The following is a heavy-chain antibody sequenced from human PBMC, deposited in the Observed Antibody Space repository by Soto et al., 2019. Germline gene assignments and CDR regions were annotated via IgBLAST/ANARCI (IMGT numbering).Heavy chain of an antibody. V-gene: IGHV4-59*04. J-gene: IGHJ6*02. Sequence: LTCTVSGGSISSYYWSWIRQPPGKGLEWIGYIYHSGSTYYNPSLKSRVTISVYTSKNQFSLKLSSVTAADTAVYYCACIFSGGYGYGFYYYGMDVWGQGTTVTVSS. CDR1: GGSISSYY. CDR2: IYHSGST. D-gene: IGHD5-18*01. CDR3: ACIFSGGYGYGFYYYGMDV.